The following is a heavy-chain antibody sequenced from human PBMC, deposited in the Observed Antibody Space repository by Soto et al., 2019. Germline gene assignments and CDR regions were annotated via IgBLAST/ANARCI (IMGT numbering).Heavy chain of an antibody. V-gene: IGHV6-1*01. CDR3: ARVTIVGVVIGAFDI. CDR2: TYYRSQWYY. CDR1: GDSVSSNSGA. D-gene: IGHD3-3*01. Sequence: SQTLSLTCAISGDSVSSNSGAWHWIRQSPSRGLEWLGRTYYRSQWYYDYSGSMKSRITINPDISKNQFSLHLNSVTPEDTAVYYCARVTIVGVVIGAFDIWRQGTMVTVSS. J-gene: IGHJ3*02.